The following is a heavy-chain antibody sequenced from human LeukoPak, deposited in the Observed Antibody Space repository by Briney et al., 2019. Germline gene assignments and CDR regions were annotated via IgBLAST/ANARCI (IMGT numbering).Heavy chain of an antibody. J-gene: IGHJ3*02. D-gene: IGHD5-24*01. V-gene: IGHV3-21*01. Sequence: GGSLRLSCAASGFTFRDYAMSWVRRAPGKGLEWVSSISSSSSYIYYADSVKGRLTISRDNAKNSLYLQMNSLRAEDTAVYYCARDLEMGGAFDIWGQGTMVTVSS. CDR2: ISSSSSYI. CDR3: ARDLEMGGAFDI. CDR1: GFTFRDYA.